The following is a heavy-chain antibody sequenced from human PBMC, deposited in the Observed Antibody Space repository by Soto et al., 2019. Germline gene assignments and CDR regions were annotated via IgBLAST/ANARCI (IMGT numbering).Heavy chain of an antibody. CDR2: TYYRSKWIH. CDR3: AGVVWFRGMDV. V-gene: IGHV6-1*01. Sequence: SQTLSLTCDISGDSVSSSSAAWNWISQSPSRGLEWLGRTYYRSKWIHEYTVSMESRITINPDTSKNQFSLHIYSVTPEDTAVYYCAGVVWFRGMDVWGQGTTVTVSS. D-gene: IGHD3-16*01. CDR1: GDSVSSSSAA. J-gene: IGHJ6*02.